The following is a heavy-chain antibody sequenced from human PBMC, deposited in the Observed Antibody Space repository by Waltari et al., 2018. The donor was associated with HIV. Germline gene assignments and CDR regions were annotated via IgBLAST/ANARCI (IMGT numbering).Heavy chain of an antibody. CDR3: ARYRYSGSYSPYNYDMDG. D-gene: IGHD1-26*01. V-gene: IGHV5-51*03. CDR1: GYSFTSYW. CDR2: IYPCDSDT. J-gene: IGHJ6*02. Sequence: EIQLVQSGAEVKETRESLKISCKGFGYSFTSYWIGWVRQMPGKGLEWIGIIYPCDSDTRYSPSFQGQVTISADKSINTAYLQWSRLKASDTAIYYCARYRYSGSYSPYNYDMDGWGHGTTVTVSS.